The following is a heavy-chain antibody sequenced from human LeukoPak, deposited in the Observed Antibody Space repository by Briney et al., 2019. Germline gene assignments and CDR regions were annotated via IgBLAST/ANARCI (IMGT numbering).Heavy chain of an antibody. Sequence: SETLSLTCTVSGYSISSSSYYWGWIRQPPGKGLEWIGSIYYSGNTYYNPSLKSRVTISVDTSKNQFSLKLSSVTAADTAVYYCARDPLSNYDSSGYYYRLFDYWGQGTLVTVSS. CDR2: IYYSGNT. D-gene: IGHD3-22*01. J-gene: IGHJ4*02. CDR3: ARDPLSNYDSSGYYYRLFDY. V-gene: IGHV4-39*07. CDR1: GYSISSSSYY.